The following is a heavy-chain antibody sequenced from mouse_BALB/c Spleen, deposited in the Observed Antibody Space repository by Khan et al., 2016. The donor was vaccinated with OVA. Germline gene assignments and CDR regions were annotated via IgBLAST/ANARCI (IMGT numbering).Heavy chain of an antibody. Sequence: DLVKPGASVKLSCKASGYTFTSYWFNWIKQRPGQGLEWIGRIAPGSGSTYYNEMFKGKATLTVDTSSSTAYIQLSSLSSEDSAVYFCARAMGGKVPLDYWGQGTTLTVSS. J-gene: IGHJ2*01. CDR3: ARAMGGKVPLDY. D-gene: IGHD1-1*02. V-gene: IGHV1S41*01. CDR2: IAPGSGST. CDR1: GYTFTSYW.